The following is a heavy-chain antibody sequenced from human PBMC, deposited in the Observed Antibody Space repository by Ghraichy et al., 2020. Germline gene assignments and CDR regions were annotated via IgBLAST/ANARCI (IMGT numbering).Heavy chain of an antibody. V-gene: IGHV3-23*01. D-gene: IGHD6-19*01. CDR1: GFTFSSYA. Sequence: SCAASGFTFSSYAMSWVRQAPGKGLEWVSAFSGSGGSTYYADSVKGRFTISRDNSENTLSLQMNSLRAEDTAVYYCAKRSGSTSGWFDYWGQGTLVTVSS. J-gene: IGHJ4*02. CDR3: AKRSGSTSGWFDY. CDR2: FSGSGGST.